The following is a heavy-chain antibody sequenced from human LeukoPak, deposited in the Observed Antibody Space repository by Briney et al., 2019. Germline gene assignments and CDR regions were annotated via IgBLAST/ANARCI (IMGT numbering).Heavy chain of an antibody. J-gene: IGHJ5*02. CDR1: GFTFSSYG. D-gene: IGHD3-16*01. Sequence: GGSLRLSCAASGFTFSSYGMHWVRQAPGKGLEWVAVIWYDGSNKYYADSVKGRFTISRDNSKNTLYLQMNSLRAEDTAVYYCAKGGDDYVWGSYNWFDPWGQGTLVTVSS. V-gene: IGHV3-33*06. CDR3: AKGGDDYVWGSYNWFDP. CDR2: IWYDGSNK.